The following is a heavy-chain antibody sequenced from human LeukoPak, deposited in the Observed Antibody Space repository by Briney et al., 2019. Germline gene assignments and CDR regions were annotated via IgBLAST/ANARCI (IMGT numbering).Heavy chain of an antibody. CDR1: GYTFTTYG. D-gene: IGHD6-19*01. J-gene: IGHJ4*02. CDR3: ARGIAVAVVHDY. CDR2: ISAYNGNT. V-gene: IGHV1-18*01. Sequence: AAVKVSCKASGYTFTTYGISWVRQAPGQGLEWMGWISAYNGNTNYAQNFQGRLTMTTDTSTRTAYMDLTGLRSDDTVIYYGARGIAVAVVHDYWGRGTLVTVFS.